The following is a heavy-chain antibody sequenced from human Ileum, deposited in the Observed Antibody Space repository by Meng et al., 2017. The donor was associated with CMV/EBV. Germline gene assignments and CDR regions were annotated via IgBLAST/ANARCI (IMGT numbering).Heavy chain of an antibody. D-gene: IGHD1-20*01. V-gene: IGHV3-23*01. CDR1: GFTFSSYA. Sequence: GESLKISCAASGFTFSSYAMSWVRQAPGKGLEWVSAISGSGGSTYYADPVKGRFTISRDNSKNTLYLQMNSLRAEDTAVYYCAKDDTYNWKPFDYWGQGTLVTVSS. CDR3: AKDDTYNWKPFDY. CDR2: ISGSGGST. J-gene: IGHJ4*02.